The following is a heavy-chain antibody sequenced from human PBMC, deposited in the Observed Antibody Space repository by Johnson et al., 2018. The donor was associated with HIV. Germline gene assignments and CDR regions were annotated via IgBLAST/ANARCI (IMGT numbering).Heavy chain of an antibody. CDR3: ASISLGAFDI. D-gene: IGHD2-21*01. CDR1: GFTFSSYG. V-gene: IGHV3-30*02. Sequence: QEKLVESGGGVVQPGGSLRLSCAAFGFTFSSYGMHWVRQAPGKGLEWVAFIPNDGSNEYYADSVKGRFTISRDNSKNTLYLQMGSLRAEDMAVYFCASISLGAFDIWGQGTLVTVSS. J-gene: IGHJ3*02. CDR2: IPNDGSNE.